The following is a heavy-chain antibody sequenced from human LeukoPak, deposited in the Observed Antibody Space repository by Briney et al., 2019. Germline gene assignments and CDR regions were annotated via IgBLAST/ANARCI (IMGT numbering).Heavy chain of an antibody. V-gene: IGHV3-23*01. CDR2: ISGSGGST. CDR3: GKTGVGYCTGGSCSAADY. D-gene: IGHD2-15*01. CDR1: GFTFSSYA. J-gene: IGHJ4*02. Sequence: GGSRRLSCAASGFTFSSYAMSWVRQAPGKGLEWVSAISGSGGSTNYADSVKGRFTISRDNSKNTLYLQMNSLRAEDTAVFYCGKTGVGYCTGGSCSAADYWGQGTLVTVSS.